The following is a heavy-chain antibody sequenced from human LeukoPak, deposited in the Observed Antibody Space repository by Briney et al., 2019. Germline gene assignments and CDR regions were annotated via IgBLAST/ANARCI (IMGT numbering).Heavy chain of an antibody. D-gene: IGHD3-10*01. V-gene: IGHV4-38-2*02. CDR3: ASALWFGSYYFDY. CDR2: IYHSGST. CDR1: GYSINSGYY. J-gene: IGHJ4*02. Sequence: KPSETLSLTCTVSGYSINSGYYWGWIRQPPGKGLEWIGSIYHSGSTYYNPSLKSRITISVDTSKNQFSLKLSSVTAADTAVYYCASALWFGSYYFDYWGQGTLVTVSS.